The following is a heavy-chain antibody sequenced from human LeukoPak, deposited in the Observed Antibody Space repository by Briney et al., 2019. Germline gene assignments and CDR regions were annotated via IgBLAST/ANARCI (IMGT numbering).Heavy chain of an antibody. V-gene: IGHV5-51*01. CDR2: IYPGDSDT. J-gene: IGHJ5*02. CDR1: GYSFTSYW. CDR3: ARLSDSESHWFDP. Sequence: GESLKISCKGSGYSFTSYWIGWVRQMPEKGLEWMGIIYPGDSDTRYSPSFQGQVTISADKSISTAYLQWSSLKASDTAMCYCARLSDSESHWFDPWGQGTLVTVSS. D-gene: IGHD2-21*02.